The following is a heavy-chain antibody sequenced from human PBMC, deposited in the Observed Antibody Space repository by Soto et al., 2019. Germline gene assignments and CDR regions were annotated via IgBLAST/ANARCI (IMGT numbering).Heavy chain of an antibody. D-gene: IGHD2-15*01. V-gene: IGHV4-61*01. CDR1: VDSVTFGNYH. J-gene: IGHJ6*01. Sequence: QVQLQGSGPGLVKPSETLSLICIVSVDSVTFGNYHWSWIRQPPGKGLEWICHIFFTGATNYSPSLKSRVTRSVDSSTSQFSLNLAPVTAADSAIACCARARSDRAGSSRGRRLDVWGHGTKVTVSS. CDR3: ARARSDRAGSSRGRRLDV. CDR2: IFFTGAT.